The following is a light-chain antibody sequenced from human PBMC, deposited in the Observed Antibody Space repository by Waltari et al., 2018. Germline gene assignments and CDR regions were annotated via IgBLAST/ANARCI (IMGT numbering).Light chain of an antibody. V-gene: IGKV3-20*01. Sequence: ESVLTQSRGPLSLSTGERATLSCRASQSVSSSYLAWYQQKPGQAPSLLIYGASSRATGIPDRFSGSGSGTDFTLTISRLEPEDFAVYYCQQYGSSPPITFGQGTRLEIK. CDR2: GAS. CDR3: QQYGSSPPIT. J-gene: IGKJ5*01. CDR1: QSVSSSY.